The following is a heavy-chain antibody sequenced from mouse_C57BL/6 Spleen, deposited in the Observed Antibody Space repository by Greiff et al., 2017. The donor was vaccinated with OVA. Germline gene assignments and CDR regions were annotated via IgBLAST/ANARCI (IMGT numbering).Heavy chain of an antibody. CDR3: TRNYGSSSRYYFDY. J-gene: IGHJ2*01. CDR2: IRNKATNHAT. CDR1: GFTFSDAW. Sequence: EVKVEESGGGLVQPGGSMKLSCAASGFTFSDAWMDWVRQSPEKGLEWVAEIRNKATNHATYYAESVKGRFNIASDDSKSSVYLQMNSVRAEDTGIYDCTRNYGSSSRYYFDYWGQGTTRTVSS. V-gene: IGHV6-6*01. D-gene: IGHD1-1*01.